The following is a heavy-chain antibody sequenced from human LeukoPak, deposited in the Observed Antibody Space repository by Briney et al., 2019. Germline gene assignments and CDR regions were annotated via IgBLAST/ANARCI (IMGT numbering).Heavy chain of an antibody. CDR1: RGSTSSGDSH. Sequence: PSETLSHTRTLPRGSTSSGDSHWSWIRQLPGKGRGWIGYIYYSGTTYYNPSLKSRVIMSVDTSKNQFSMKLSSVTAADTAVYYCARDAWGYCSSTTCYGGALDSWGQGTLVTVSS. D-gene: IGHD2-2*01. J-gene: IGHJ4*02. CDR2: IYYSGTT. CDR3: ARDAWGYCSSTTCYGGALDS. V-gene: IGHV4-31*03.